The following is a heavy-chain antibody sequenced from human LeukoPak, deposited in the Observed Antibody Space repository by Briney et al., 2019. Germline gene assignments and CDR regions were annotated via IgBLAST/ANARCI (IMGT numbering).Heavy chain of an antibody. Sequence: SETLSLTCTVSGGSISSSSYYWGWNRQPPGKGLEWIGSIYYSGSTYYNPSLKSRVTISVDTSKNQFSLKLSSVTAADTAVYYCASVVVVVAAIGYWGQGTLVTVSS. CDR2: IYYSGST. V-gene: IGHV4-39*01. CDR1: GGSISSSSYY. D-gene: IGHD2-15*01. J-gene: IGHJ4*02. CDR3: ASVVVVVAAIGY.